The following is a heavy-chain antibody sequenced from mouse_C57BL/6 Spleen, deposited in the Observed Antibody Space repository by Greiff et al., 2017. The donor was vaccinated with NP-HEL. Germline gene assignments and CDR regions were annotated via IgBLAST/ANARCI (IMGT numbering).Heavy chain of an antibody. CDR3: ARANFYYYGSSSFDY. D-gene: IGHD1-1*01. CDR2: IYIGNGYT. CDR1: GYTFTSYG. V-gene: IGHV1-58*01. J-gene: IGHJ2*01. Sequence: VQLQQSGAELVRPGSSVKMSCKTSGYTFTSYGINWVKQRPGQGLEWIGYIYIGNGYTEYNEKFNGKATLTSDTSSSTAYMQLSSLTSEDSAIYFCARANFYYYGSSSFDYWGQGTTLTVSS.